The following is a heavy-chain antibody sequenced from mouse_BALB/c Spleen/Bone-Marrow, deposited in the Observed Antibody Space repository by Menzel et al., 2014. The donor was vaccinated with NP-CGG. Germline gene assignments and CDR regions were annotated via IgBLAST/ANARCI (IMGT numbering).Heavy chain of an antibody. CDR3: TRGGNWEDFDY. D-gene: IGHD4-1*01. V-gene: IGHV5-17*02. CDR1: GFTFSSFG. Sequence: DVMLVESGGGLVQPGGSRKLSCAASGFTFSSFGMHWVRQAPEKGLEWVAYVSSGSSTIFYADTVKGRFTISRDNPKNTPFLQMTSLRSEDTAIYYCTRGGNWEDFDYWGQGTTLTVSS. J-gene: IGHJ2*01. CDR2: VSSGSSTI.